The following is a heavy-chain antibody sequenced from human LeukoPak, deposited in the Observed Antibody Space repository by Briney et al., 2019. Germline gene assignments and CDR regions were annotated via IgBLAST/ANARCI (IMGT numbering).Heavy chain of an antibody. CDR3: ARGGGLDV. V-gene: IGHV3-74*01. D-gene: IGHD3-16*01. CDR2: INSDGSWT. Sequence: GGSLRLSCAASGNYWMHWVRQAPGKGLVWVSHINSDGSWTSYADSVKGRFTISRDNAKNSLYLQMSNVRAEDTAVYFCARGGGLDVWGQGATVTVSS. J-gene: IGHJ6*02. CDR1: GNYW.